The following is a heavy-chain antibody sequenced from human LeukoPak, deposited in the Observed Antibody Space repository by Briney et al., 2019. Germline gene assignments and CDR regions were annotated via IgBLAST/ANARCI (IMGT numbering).Heavy chain of an antibody. J-gene: IGHJ4*02. CDR2: MNPNSGNT. CDR3: ARGILKVERYDFWSGNIPFDY. CDR1: GYTFTSYE. D-gene: IGHD3-3*01. Sequence: GASVKVSCKASGYTFTSYEINWVRQATGQGLEWMGWMNPNSGNTGYAQKFQGRVTITRNTSISTAYMELSSLRSEDTAVYYCARGILKVERYDFWSGNIPFDYWGQGTLVTVSS. V-gene: IGHV1-8*03.